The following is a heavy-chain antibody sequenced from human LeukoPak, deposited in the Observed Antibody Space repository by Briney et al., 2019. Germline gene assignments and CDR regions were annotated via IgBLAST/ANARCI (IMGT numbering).Heavy chain of an antibody. CDR3: ARDQGAITIFGVVTPYNWFDP. CDR1: GGSISSGRYY. V-gene: IGHV4-61*02. D-gene: IGHD3-3*01. Sequence: SETLSLTCTVSGGSISSGRYYWSWIRQPAGKGLEWIGRIYTSGSTNYNPSLKSRITISIDTSKNQFSLKLSSVTAADTAVYYCARDQGAITIFGVVTPYNWFDPWGQGTLVTVSS. J-gene: IGHJ5*02. CDR2: IYTSGST.